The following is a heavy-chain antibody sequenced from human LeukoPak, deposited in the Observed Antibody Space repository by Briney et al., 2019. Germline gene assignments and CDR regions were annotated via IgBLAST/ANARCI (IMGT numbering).Heavy chain of an antibody. CDR3: VTHTGGYSSSSSSSGDY. CDR1: GLTFCRYA. V-gene: IGHV3-23*01. D-gene: IGHD2-2*01. J-gene: IGHJ4*02. CDR2: ISGSGGNT. Sequence: GGSLRLSCAASGLTFCRYAMSGVRRAPGEGLEGVSAISGSGGNTYYADSVKGRFTISRDNSKNTLYLQMNSLRAEDTAVYYCVTHTGGYSSSSSSSGDYWGQGTLVTVSS.